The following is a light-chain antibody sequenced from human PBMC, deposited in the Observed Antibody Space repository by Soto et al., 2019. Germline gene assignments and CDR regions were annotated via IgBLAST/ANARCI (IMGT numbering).Light chain of an antibody. J-gene: IGKJ5*01. CDR3: QQYNNWPPWT. CDR2: DAS. V-gene: IGKV3D-15*01. Sequence: TQSPATLSVSPGERATLSCSASQSIRTDLAWYQQKSGQGPRLLIYDASTRATGIPARFSGSGSGTEFTLTISSLQSEDFAVYYCQQYNNWPPWTFGQGTRLEIK. CDR1: QSIRTD.